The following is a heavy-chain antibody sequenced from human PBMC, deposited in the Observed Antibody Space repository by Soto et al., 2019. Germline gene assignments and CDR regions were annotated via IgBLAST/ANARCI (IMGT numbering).Heavy chain of an antibody. V-gene: IGHV1-69*04. D-gene: IGHD6-6*01. CDR2: IIPILGIA. J-gene: IGHJ4*02. CDR3: ARDQYSSSVSHFDY. Sequence: SVKVSCKASGGTFSSYTISWVRQAPGQGLEWMGRIIPILGIANYAQKFQGRVTMTRDTSTSTVYMELSSLRSEDTAVYYCARDQYSSSVSHFDYWGQGTLVTVSA. CDR1: GGTFSSYT.